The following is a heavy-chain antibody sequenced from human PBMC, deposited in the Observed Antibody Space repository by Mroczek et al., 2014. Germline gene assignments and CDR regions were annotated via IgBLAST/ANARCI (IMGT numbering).Heavy chain of an antibody. J-gene: IGHJ3*02. D-gene: IGHD6-19*01. CDR1: GGSISSYY. V-gene: IGHV4-59*01. Sequence: QVQLQESGPGLVKPSETLSLTCTVSGGSISSYYWSWIRQPPGKGLEWIGYIYYSGSTNYNPSLKSRVTISVDTSKNQFSLKLSSVTAADTAVYYCARGAGPVAGPIGSAFDIWGQGTMVTVSS. CDR3: ARGAGPVAGPIGSAFDI. CDR2: IYYSGST.